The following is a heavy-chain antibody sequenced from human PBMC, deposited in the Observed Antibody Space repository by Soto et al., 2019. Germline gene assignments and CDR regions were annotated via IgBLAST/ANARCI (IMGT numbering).Heavy chain of an antibody. Sequence: QVQLVQSGAKVKKPGASVKVSCKASGYSFTTHDITWLRQAPGKGLEWVGGISTDRGDTIYPQNLQGRVTMTTDSSTSTVYMELKSLRSDDTAVYYCARDDLNRGGKYFDYWGQGTLVTVSS. CDR2: ISTDRGDT. CDR1: GYSFTTHD. CDR3: ARDDLNRGGKYFDY. J-gene: IGHJ4*02. D-gene: IGHD2-15*01. V-gene: IGHV1-18*01.